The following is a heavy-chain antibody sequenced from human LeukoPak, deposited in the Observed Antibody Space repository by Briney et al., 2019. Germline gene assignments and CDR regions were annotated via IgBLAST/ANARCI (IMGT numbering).Heavy chain of an antibody. J-gene: IGHJ4*02. CDR2: ISGSAHKI. V-gene: IGHV3-23*01. CDR3: AGRPTGYSSGYIH. Sequence: GGSLRLSCVASGITFSNYAVSWVRQAPEKGLDWVSVISGSAHKIRYADFVKGRFTISRDNSENIVYLQMNNLRVEDTAVYYCAGRPTGYSSGYIHWGQGTLVTVSS. CDR1: GITFSNYA. D-gene: IGHD5-18*01.